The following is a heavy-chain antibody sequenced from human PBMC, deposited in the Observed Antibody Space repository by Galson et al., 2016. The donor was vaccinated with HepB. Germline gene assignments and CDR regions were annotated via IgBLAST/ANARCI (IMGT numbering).Heavy chain of an antibody. V-gene: IGHV1-3*01. D-gene: IGHD1-26*01. Sequence: SVKVSCKASGYAFTSYALHWVRQAPGQRLEWMGWINAGNGNTKYSQKFQGRVTITRDTSASTAYMELSSLRSEDTAVYYWARADSGSYYSSVDYWGQGTTVTFSS. CDR2: INAGNGNT. CDR3: ARADSGSYYSSVDY. J-gene: IGHJ4*02. CDR1: GYAFTSYA.